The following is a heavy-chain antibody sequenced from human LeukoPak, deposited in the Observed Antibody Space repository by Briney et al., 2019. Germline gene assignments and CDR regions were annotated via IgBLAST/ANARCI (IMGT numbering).Heavy chain of an antibody. Sequence: GGSLRLSCAASGFTFSSYAMHWVRQAPGKGLEWVAVISYDGSNKYYADSVKGRFTISRDNSKNTLYLQMNSLRAEDTAVYYCARGVVPGGILWWFDPWGQGTLVTVSS. D-gene: IGHD2-2*01. V-gene: IGHV3-30-3*01. CDR2: ISYDGSNK. CDR3: ARGVVPGGILWWFDP. CDR1: GFTFSSYA. J-gene: IGHJ5*02.